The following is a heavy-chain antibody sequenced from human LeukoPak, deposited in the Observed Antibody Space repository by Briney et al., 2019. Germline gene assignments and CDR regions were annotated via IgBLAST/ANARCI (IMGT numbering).Heavy chain of an antibody. CDR1: GGSISSSSYY. Sequence: SETLSLTCTVSGGSISSSSYYWGWIRQPPGKGLEWIGSIYYSGSPYYNRSLKSRVTISVDPSKTQFSLKLSSVTAADTAVYYCARPYSRSNWFVPWGQGTLGTVSS. CDR2: IYYSGSP. D-gene: IGHD6-6*01. V-gene: IGHV4-39*01. CDR3: ARPYSRSNWFVP. J-gene: IGHJ5*02.